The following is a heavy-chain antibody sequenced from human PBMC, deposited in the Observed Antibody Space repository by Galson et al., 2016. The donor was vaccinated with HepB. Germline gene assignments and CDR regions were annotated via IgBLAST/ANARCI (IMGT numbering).Heavy chain of an antibody. CDR3: VRNSAAVGH. CDR1: GFTFSDYL. Sequence: SPRLSCAVSGFTFSDYLMSWVRQAPGKGLEWVANIKHAGRQKTYVDSVKGRFTISRDNAKNSLFLQLDSLRPEDTAVYFCVRNSAAVGHWGQGTLVTVSS. D-gene: IGHD4-23*01. V-gene: IGHV3-7*02. J-gene: IGHJ4*02. CDR2: IKHAGRQK.